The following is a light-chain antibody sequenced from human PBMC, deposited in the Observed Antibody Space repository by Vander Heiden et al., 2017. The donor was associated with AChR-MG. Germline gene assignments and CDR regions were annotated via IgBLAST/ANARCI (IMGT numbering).Light chain of an antibody. Sequence: QSALTQPASVSRSPGQSITISCTGTVSDIGTYNYVSWYQQYPGRAPKLMIYDVSNRPSGVSNRFSGSKSGNTASLTISGLQAEDEADYYCSSYTTSSTLVFGGGTKLTVL. CDR2: DVS. V-gene: IGLV2-14*01. CDR3: SSYTTSSTLV. CDR1: VSDIGTYNY. J-gene: IGLJ3*02.